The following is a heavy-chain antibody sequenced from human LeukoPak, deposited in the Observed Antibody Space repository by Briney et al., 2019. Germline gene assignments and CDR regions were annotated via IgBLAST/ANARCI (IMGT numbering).Heavy chain of an antibody. CDR2: ISGSGDNT. Sequence: QPGGSLRLLCAASEFTFCNCAMSGVRQAPGKGLEWVSTISGSGDNTYYADSVKGRFTISRDNSKNTLSLHMNTLRAEDTAVYCCAKDLLQTFFFDSSVYCTDAFGMGGEGTMVTVSP. CDR1: EFTFCNCA. V-gene: IGHV3-23*01. D-gene: IGHD3-22*01. J-gene: IGHJ3*02. CDR3: AKDLLQTFFFDSSVYCTDAFGM.